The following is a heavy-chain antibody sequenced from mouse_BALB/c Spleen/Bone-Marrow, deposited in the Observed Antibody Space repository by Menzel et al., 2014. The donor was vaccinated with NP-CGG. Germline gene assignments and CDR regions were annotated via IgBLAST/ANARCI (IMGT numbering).Heavy chain of an antibody. D-gene: IGHD1-1*01. CDR1: GFNIKDPY. V-gene: IGHV14-3*02. Sequence: VQLKESGAELVKPGASVKLSCTASGFNIKDPYMHWVKQRPEQGLEWIGRIDPANGNTKYDPKFQGKATITADTSSNTASPPLSSLTSEDTRVYFCALYYCDRWFIYWGRESLLCVSA. J-gene: IGHJ3*01. CDR3: ALYYCDRWFIY. CDR2: IDPANGNT.